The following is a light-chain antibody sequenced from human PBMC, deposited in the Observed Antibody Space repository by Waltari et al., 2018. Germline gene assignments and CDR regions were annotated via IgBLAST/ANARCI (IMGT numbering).Light chain of an antibody. J-gene: IGKJ4*01. CDR1: QTVRTTY. CDR3: QQYDVSPLT. V-gene: IGKV3-20*01. Sequence: EIVLTQSPGTLSLSPGERATLPCRASQTVRTTYLAWYQQKPGQAPTLLIYGASSRATGIPDRFSGSGSVTDFSLTISSLEPEDFAVYYCQQYDVSPLTFGGGTKVEIK. CDR2: GAS.